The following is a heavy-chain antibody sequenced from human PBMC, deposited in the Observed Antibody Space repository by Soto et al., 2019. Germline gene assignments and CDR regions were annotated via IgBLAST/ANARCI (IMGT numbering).Heavy chain of an antibody. V-gene: IGHV3-21*01. CDR1: GFTFSSYS. D-gene: IGHD6-6*01. CDR3: ARDQYSSSSTRLFDY. Sequence: GGSLRLSCAASGFTFSSYSMNWVRQAPGKGLEWVSSISSSSSYIYYADSVKGRFTISRDNAKNSLYLQMNSLRAEDTALYYCARDQYSSSSTRLFDYWGQGTLVTVSS. J-gene: IGHJ4*02. CDR2: ISSSSSYI.